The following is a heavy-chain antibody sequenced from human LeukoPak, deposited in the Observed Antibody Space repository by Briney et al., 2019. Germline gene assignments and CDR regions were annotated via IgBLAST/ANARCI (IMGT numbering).Heavy chain of an antibody. CDR2: MNPNSGDT. CDR1: GYTFTNYD. CDR3: ARGLREYSDDDFPIPGY. V-gene: IGHV1-8*01. D-gene: IGHD5-12*01. Sequence: ASVKVSCKSSGYTFTNYDINWVRQATGQGLEWMGWMNPNSGDTGYAQKFQGRVTMTRDTSISTAYMELSSLRSEDTAVYYCARGLREYSDDDFPIPGYWGQGTLVTVSS. J-gene: IGHJ4*02.